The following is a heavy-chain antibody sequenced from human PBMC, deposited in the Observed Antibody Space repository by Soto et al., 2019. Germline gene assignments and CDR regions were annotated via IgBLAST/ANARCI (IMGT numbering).Heavy chain of an antibody. CDR3: ARLGSGSYYNPPLVDY. J-gene: IGHJ4*02. CDR1: GGSISSGDYY. Sequence: SETLSLTCTVSGGSISSGDYYWSWIRQHPGKGLEWIGYIYYSGSTYYNPSLKSRVTISVDTSKNQFSLKLSSVTAADTAVYYCARLGSGSYYNPPLVDYWGQGTLVTVSS. V-gene: IGHV4-31*03. CDR2: IYYSGST. D-gene: IGHD3-10*01.